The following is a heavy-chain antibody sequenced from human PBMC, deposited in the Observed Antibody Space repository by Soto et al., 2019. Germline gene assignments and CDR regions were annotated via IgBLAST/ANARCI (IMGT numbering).Heavy chain of an antibody. Sequence: QVQLVQSGAEVKKPGSSVKVSCKASGGTFSSYAISWVRQAPGQGLEWMGGIIPIFGTANYAQKFQGRVTITADKSTDTAYMELSTLRSEDTAVYYCASRPYYYDSSGYSESDPFDYWGQGTLVTVSS. J-gene: IGHJ4*02. V-gene: IGHV1-69*06. CDR1: GGTFSSYA. D-gene: IGHD3-22*01. CDR2: IIPIFGTA. CDR3: ASRPYYYDSSGYSESDPFDY.